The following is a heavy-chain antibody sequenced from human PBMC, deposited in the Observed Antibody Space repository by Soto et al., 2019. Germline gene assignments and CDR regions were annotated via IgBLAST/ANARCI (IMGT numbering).Heavy chain of an antibody. CDR3: ARGYGRNFAY. CDR2: INHSGST. CDR1: GGSFSGYY. Sequence: QVQLQQWGAGLLKPSETLSLTCAVFGGSFSGYYWNWIRQPPGKGLEWIGEINHSGSTNYNPSLKSRFTISVDTSKNQFSLKLSSVPAADTAVYYCARGYGRNFAYWGQGTLVPVSS. D-gene: IGHD3-10*01. V-gene: IGHV4-34*01. J-gene: IGHJ4*02.